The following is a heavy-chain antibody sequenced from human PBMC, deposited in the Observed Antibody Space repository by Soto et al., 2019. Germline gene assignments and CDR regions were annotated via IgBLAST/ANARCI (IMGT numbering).Heavy chain of an antibody. Sequence: QVQLVQSGAEVKKPGASVKVSCKASGYTFTGYYMHWVRQAPGQGLEWMGWINPNSGGTNYAQKLQGWVTRTRDTAISTAYMELSRLRSDDTAVYYCARDRAGGSYYYYYGMDVWGQGTTVTVSS. J-gene: IGHJ6*02. CDR1: GYTFTGYY. CDR2: INPNSGGT. CDR3: ARDRAGGSYYYYYGMDV. D-gene: IGHD1-26*01. V-gene: IGHV1-2*04.